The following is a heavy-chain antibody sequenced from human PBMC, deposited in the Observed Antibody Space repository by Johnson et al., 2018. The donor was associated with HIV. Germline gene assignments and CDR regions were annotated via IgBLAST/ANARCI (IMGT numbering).Heavy chain of an antibody. CDR1: GFTFRNYG. Sequence: QVQLLESGGGVVQPGRSLRLSCVASGFTFRNYGMHWVRQAPGKGLEWVAVISYDGSNKYYADSVKGRFTISRDNSKNTLYMQMNSLRAEDTAVYYCARDFIAPELGDAFDIWGQGTMVTVSS. J-gene: IGHJ3*02. CDR3: ARDFIAPELGDAFDI. D-gene: IGHD6-25*01. V-gene: IGHV3-30*03. CDR2: ISYDGSNK.